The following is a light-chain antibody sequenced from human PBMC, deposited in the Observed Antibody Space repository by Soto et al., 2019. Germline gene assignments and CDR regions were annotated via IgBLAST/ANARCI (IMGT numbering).Light chain of an antibody. Sequence: HSVLTQPPSVSAAPGQKVTISCSGSSSNIGNNYVSWYQQLPGTAPKLLIYDNNKRPSGIPDRFSGSKSGTSATLGITGLQTGDEADYYCGTWDSSLSDVAFGGGTKLTVL. CDR2: DNN. V-gene: IGLV1-51*01. J-gene: IGLJ2*01. CDR3: GTWDSSLSDVA. CDR1: SSNIGNNY.